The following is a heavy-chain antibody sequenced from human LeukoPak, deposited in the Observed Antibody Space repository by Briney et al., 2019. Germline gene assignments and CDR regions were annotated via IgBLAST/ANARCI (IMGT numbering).Heavy chain of an antibody. D-gene: IGHD6-19*01. CDR3: ARDVGYSSGWSYYYYGMDV. CDR1: GFTFSSYA. V-gene: IGHV3-30-3*01. CDR2: ISYDGSNK. Sequence: GGSLRLSCAASGFTFSSYAMHWVRQAPGKGLEWVAVISYDGSNKYYADSVKGRFTISRDNSKNTLYLQMNSLRAEDTAVYYCARDVGYSSGWSYYYYGMDVWGQGTTVTVFS. J-gene: IGHJ6*02.